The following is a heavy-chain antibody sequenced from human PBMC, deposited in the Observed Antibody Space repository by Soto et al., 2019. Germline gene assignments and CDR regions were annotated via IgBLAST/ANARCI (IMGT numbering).Heavy chain of an antibody. V-gene: IGHV3-48*04. Sequence: VGPLRLSCAASGFTFSGYSMNWVRQAPGKLEECVSYISSSSTIYYADSVKGRFTISRDNAKNSLYLQMNSLRAEDTAVYYCARARSGGGAAAGSDYWGQGTLVTVSS. D-gene: IGHD6-13*01. CDR3: ARARSGGGAAAGSDY. J-gene: IGHJ4*02. CDR2: ISSSSTI. CDR1: GFTFSGYS.